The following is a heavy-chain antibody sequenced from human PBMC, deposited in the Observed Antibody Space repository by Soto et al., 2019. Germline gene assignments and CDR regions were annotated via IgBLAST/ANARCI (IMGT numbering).Heavy chain of an antibody. J-gene: IGHJ6*02. Sequence: QVQLQESGPGLVQPSGTLSLTCAVSGDSITGDEWWSWVRQPPGKGLEWIGEIHHSGATNYNPSLKSRVTISLDKSKNQFSLKLNSVTAADTAMFYCATQGFYRMGVWGRGTTVTVSS. V-gene: IGHV4-4*02. CDR3: ATQGFYRMGV. CDR1: GDSITGDEW. CDR2: IHHSGAT.